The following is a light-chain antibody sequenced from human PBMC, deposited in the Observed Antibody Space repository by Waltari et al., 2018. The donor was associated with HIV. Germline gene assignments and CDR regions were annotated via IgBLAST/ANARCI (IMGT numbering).Light chain of an antibody. V-gene: IGKV3-15*01. CDR2: RSH. J-gene: IGKJ2*01. CDR1: QGVGAN. CDR3: QQFANWPSYT. Sequence: EIILTQSPAIVSASPGDRVTLTCRASQGVGANLAWYQQTSGQAPRRLLARSHTSAPGVPARFSGSGVGTDFTLTITNLQSDDFAVYYCQQFANWPSYTFGQGTKL.